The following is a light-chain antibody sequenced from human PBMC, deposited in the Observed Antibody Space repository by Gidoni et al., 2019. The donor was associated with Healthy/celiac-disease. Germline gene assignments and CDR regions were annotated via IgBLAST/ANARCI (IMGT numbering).Light chain of an antibody. J-gene: IGLJ2*01. CDR2: EAN. CDR3: QSYDSSNVV. CDR1: SGSIASNY. Sequence: NFMLTQPTSVSESPGNTVTISCTRSSGSIASNYVQWYQQRPGSSPTTVIYEANQRPSGVPDRFSGSIDSSSNSASLTISGLKTEDEADYYCQSYDSSNVVFGGGTKLTVL. V-gene: IGLV6-57*01.